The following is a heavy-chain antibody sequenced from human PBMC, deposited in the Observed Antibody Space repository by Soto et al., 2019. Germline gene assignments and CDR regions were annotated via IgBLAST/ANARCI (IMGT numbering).Heavy chain of an antibody. CDR3: ARDGVVAAPYYYYCGMDV. CDR2: IIPIFGTA. D-gene: IGHD2-15*01. J-gene: IGHJ6*01. CDR1: GGTFSSYA. Sequence: QVQLVQSGAEVKKPGSSVKVSCKASGGTFSSYAISWVRQAPGQGLEWMGGIIPIFGTANYAQKFQGRVTITADESTSTAYIELSSLRSEDTAVYYCARDGVVAAPYYYYCGMDVWWQGTTVTVSS. V-gene: IGHV1-69*01.